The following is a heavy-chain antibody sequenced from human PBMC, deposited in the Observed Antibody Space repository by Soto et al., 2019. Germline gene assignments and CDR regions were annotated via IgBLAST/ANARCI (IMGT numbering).Heavy chain of an antibody. V-gene: IGHV1-69*02. CDR2: IIPIMGLT. Sequence: SVKVSCKTSGDSFNNYTFYWVRQAPGQGLEWMGRIIPIMGLTNYAQKFQGRATVTADKSTSTVYMELSGLRSEDTAVYYCAAADLMILTPPLDYWGQGTLVTVSS. CDR1: GDSFNNYT. J-gene: IGHJ4*02. CDR3: AAADLMILTPPLDY. D-gene: IGHD3-16*01.